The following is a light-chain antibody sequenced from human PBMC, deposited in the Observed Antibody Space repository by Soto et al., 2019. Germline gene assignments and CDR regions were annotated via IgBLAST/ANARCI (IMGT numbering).Light chain of an antibody. CDR2: LGS. Sequence: DIVMTQSPLSLPVTPGEPASISCRSSQSLLHSNGYNYLDWYLQKPGQSPQLLIYLGSNRASGVPDRFSGSGSGTDFTLKISRAEAEDVGVYYCMQALQTTWTFGEGTKV. J-gene: IGKJ1*01. V-gene: IGKV2-28*01. CDR1: QSLLHSNGYNY. CDR3: MQALQTTWT.